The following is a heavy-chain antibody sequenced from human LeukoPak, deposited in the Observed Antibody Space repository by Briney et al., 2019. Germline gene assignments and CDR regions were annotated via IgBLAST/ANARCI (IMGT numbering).Heavy chain of an antibody. CDR1: GGIFSSYA. V-gene: IGHV1-69*05. D-gene: IGHD1-7*01. CDR3: ARDNYAGANWFDP. CDR2: IIPIFGTA. J-gene: IGHJ5*02. Sequence: ASVKVSCKASGGIFSSYAISWVRQAPGQGLEWMGGIIPIFGTANYAQKFQGRVTITTDESTSTAYMELSSLRSEDTAVYYCARDNYAGANWFDPWGQGTLVTVSS.